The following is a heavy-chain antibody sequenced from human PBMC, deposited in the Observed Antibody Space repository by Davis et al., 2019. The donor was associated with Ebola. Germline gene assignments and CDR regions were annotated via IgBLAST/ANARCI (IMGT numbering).Heavy chain of an antibody. J-gene: IGHJ4*02. D-gene: IGHD3-3*01. V-gene: IGHV3-73*01. CDR2: IRSKANSYAT. Sequence: GESLKISCAASGFTFSGSAMHWVRQASGKGLEWVDRIRSKANSYATAYAASVKGRFTISRDDSKNTAYLQMNSLKTEDTAVYYCAKVGYYDFWSGSPLFDYWGQGTLVTVSS. CDR1: GFTFSGSA. CDR3: AKVGYYDFWSGSPLFDY.